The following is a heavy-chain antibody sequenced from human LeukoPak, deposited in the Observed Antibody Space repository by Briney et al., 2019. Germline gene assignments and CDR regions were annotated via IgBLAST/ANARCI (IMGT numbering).Heavy chain of an antibody. Sequence: SETLSLTCTVSGGSISISSSYYWGWIRQPPGKGLEWIGYIYIYNSGSTNYNPSLKSRVTISVDTSKNQFSLKLSSATAADTAVYYCARRSSWGLWIDYWGQGTLVTVSS. J-gene: IGHJ4*02. CDR3: ARRSSWGLWIDY. D-gene: IGHD2-2*01. CDR1: GGSISISSSYY. V-gene: IGHV4-61*05. CDR2: IYIYNSGST.